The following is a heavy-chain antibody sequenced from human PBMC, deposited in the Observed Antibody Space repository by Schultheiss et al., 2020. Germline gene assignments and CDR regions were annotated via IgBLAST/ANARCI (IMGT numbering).Heavy chain of an antibody. CDR1: GFTFSSYW. J-gene: IGHJ6*02. CDR3: ARSPDSSGWYGLGNYYYYGMDV. CDR2: IKQDGSEK. D-gene: IGHD6-19*01. V-gene: IGHV3-7*03. Sequence: GGSLRLSCAASGFTFSSYWMSWVRQAPGKGLEWVANIKQDGSEKYYVDSVKGRFTISRDNAKNSLYLQMNSLRAEDTAVYYCARSPDSSGWYGLGNYYYYGMDVWGQGTTVTVSS.